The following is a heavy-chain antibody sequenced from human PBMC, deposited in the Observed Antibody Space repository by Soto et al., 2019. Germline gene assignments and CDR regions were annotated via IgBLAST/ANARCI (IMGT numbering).Heavy chain of an antibody. CDR3: AFSWNALAVTTFDY. CDR2: IYDRGTT. V-gene: IGHV4-59*01. J-gene: IGHJ4*02. CDR1: CSSIGTYC. D-gene: IGHD4-17*01. Sequence: SETLSLTCTVSCSSIGTYCCSCIRQSPGKGLEWIGYIYDRGTTDYNPSLKSRVTMSVDTSKSQFSLHLNSVTTADTAVYYCAFSWNALAVTTFDYWGQGIQVTVSS.